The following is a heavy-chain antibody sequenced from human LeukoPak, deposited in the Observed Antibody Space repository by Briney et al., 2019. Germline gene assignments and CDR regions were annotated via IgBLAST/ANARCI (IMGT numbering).Heavy chain of an antibody. CDR2: IYYSGSA. CDR3: ARDRLGYCSSTSCYTPYYYYYMDV. D-gene: IGHD2-2*02. CDR1: GGSISSYY. Sequence: SETLSLTCTVSGGSISSYYWSWIRQPPGKGLEWIGYIYYSGSANYNPSLKSRVTISVDTSKNQFSLKLSSVTAADTAVYYCARDRLGYCSSTSCYTPYYYYYMDVWGKGTTVTVSS. J-gene: IGHJ6*03. V-gene: IGHV4-59*01.